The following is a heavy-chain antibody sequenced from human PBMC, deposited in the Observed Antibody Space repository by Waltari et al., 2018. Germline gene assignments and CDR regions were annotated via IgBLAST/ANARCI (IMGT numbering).Heavy chain of an antibody. CDR2: ISAYNGNT. CDR1: GYTFTSYG. Sequence: QVQLVQYGAEVKKPGASVKVSCKASGYTFTSYGISWVRPAPGQGLEWMGWISAYNGNTNYAQKLQGRVTMTTDTSTSTAYMELRSLRSDDTAVYYCARDGLPANWFLTRASHYGMDVWGQGTTVTVSS. J-gene: IGHJ6*02. D-gene: IGHD3-9*01. CDR3: ARDGLPANWFLTRASHYGMDV. V-gene: IGHV1-18*01.